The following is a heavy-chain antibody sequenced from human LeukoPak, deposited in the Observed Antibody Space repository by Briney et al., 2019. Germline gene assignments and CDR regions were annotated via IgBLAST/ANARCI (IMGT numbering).Heavy chain of an antibody. Sequence: GGSLRLSCAASGFIVSSNYMSWVRQAPGKGLEWVSVIYSSGSTDYADSVKGRFTISRDNSKNTLYLQMNSLRAEDTAVYYCAIDPRSASTAGDGVYWGQGTLVTVSS. J-gene: IGHJ4*02. CDR1: GFIVSSNY. CDR2: IYSSGST. CDR3: AIDPRSASTAGDGVY. V-gene: IGHV3-53*01. D-gene: IGHD6-19*01.